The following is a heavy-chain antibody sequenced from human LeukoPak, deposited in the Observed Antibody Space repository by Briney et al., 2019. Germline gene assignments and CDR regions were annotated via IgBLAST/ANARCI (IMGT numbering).Heavy chain of an antibody. CDR2: IKRDESDK. V-gene: IGHV3-7*01. CDR3: TRGNREPGASDI. D-gene: IGHD1-14*01. CDR1: GFTFSNYW. Sequence: PGGSLRLSCEGSGFTFSNYWMSWVRLAPGKGLEWVASIKRDESDKYYVDSVKGRFTISRDNAKNSLYLQMYTLRVEDTAVYYCTRGNREPGASDIWGQGTTVTVST. J-gene: IGHJ3*02.